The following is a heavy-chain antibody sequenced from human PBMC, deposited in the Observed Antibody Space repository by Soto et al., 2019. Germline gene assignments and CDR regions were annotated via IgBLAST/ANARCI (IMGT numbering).Heavy chain of an antibody. CDR1: GYQFTGSY. CDR3: ARQYCSGTSCYWYFDF. D-gene: IGHD2-2*01. Sequence: QVRLVQSGAEVQRPGASLNISCQATGYQFTGSYLHWVRRAPGHGLQWMGMINPDTGYTTYAETFQGRVAMSTDRSAGTVYLGLGSLRSDDTATYYCARQYCSGTSCYWYFDFWGQGTLVTVSS. V-gene: IGHV1-46*01. CDR2: INPDTGYT. J-gene: IGHJ4*02.